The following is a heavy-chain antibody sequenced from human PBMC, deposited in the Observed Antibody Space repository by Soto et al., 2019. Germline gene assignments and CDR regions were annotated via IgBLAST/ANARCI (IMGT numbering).Heavy chain of an antibody. J-gene: IGHJ4*02. CDR2: IYTSGST. CDR3: ARGTTLYDY. CDR1: VGSFSSYY. Sequence: SETLSLTCIVSVGSFSSYYWSWIRQPAGKGLEWIGRIYTSGSTNYSPSLKSRLTMSVDTSKNQFSLKLSSVTAADTAVYYCARGTTLYDYWGQGTLVTVSS. D-gene: IGHD4-4*01. V-gene: IGHV4-4*07.